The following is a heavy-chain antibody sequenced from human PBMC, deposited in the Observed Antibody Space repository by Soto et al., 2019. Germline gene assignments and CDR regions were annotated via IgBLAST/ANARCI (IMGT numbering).Heavy chain of an antibody. J-gene: IGHJ4*02. V-gene: IGHV3-15*01. CDR1: GFTFSNAW. CDR2: IKSKTDGGTT. CDR3: TTAAGHVERVDY. Sequence: EVQLVESGGGLVKPGGSLRLSCAASGFTFSNAWMSWVRQAPGKGLEWVGRIKSKTDGGTTDYAAPVKGRFTISRDDSKNTLYLQMNSLKTEDTAVYYCTTAAGHVERVDYWGQGTLVTVSS. D-gene: IGHD6-13*01.